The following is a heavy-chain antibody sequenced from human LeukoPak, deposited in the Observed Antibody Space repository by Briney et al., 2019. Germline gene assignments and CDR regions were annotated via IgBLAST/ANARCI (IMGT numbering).Heavy chain of an antibody. CDR3: ARDRGGQWLRLDNGMDV. V-gene: IGHV1-18*01. CDR1: GYTFTSYG. J-gene: IGHJ6*02. Sequence: ASVKVSCKASGYTFTSYGISWVRQAPGQGLEWMGWISAYNGNTNYAQKLQGRVTMTTDTSTSTAYMELRSLRSDDTAVYYCARDRGGQWLRLDNGMDVWGQGTTVTVSS. CDR2: ISAYNGNT. D-gene: IGHD5-12*01.